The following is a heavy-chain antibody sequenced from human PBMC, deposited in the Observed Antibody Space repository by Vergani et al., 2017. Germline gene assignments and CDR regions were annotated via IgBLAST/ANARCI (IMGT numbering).Heavy chain of an antibody. CDR3: ARVNTETNGHLYYYYYMDV. V-gene: IGHV4-34*01. Sequence: QVQLQQWGGGLLKPSETLSLTCVVNGGFFTSYHWTWIRQSPGEGLEWVGDIDHTGRPDYNPSLKSRLTMSVDKSRNPFSLTLNSVTATDTAIYFCARVNTETNGHLYYYYYMDVWGQGTAGTVS. CDR1: GGFFTSYH. CDR2: IDHTGRP. D-gene: IGHD4-11*01. J-gene: IGHJ6*03.